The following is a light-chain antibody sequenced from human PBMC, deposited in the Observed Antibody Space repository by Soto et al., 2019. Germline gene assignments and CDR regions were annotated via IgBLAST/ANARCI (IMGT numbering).Light chain of an antibody. CDR1: QTISSW. CDR3: QHYNVYPWT. CDR2: EAS. V-gene: IGKV1-5*03. Sequence: DIQMTKSPSTLSGSVGDRVTITCRASQTISSWLAWYQQKPGKAPKLLIYEASSLQSGVPSRFSGSGSGTEFTLSISSLQPDDFATYYCQHYNVYPWTFGQGTKVDIK. J-gene: IGKJ1*01.